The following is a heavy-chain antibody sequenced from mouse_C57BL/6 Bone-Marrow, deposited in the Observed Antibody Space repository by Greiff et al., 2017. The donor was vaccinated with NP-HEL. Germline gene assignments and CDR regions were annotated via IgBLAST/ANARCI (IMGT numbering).Heavy chain of an antibody. CDR3: ARHGTTVVDYAMDY. J-gene: IGHJ4*01. CDR2: INYDGSST. D-gene: IGHD1-1*01. CDR1: GFTFSDYY. V-gene: IGHV5-16*01. Sequence: DVQLQESEGGLVQPGSSMKLSCTASGFTFSDYYMAWVRQVPEKGLEWVANINYDGSSTYYLDSLKSRFIISRDNAKNILYLQMSSLKSEDTATYYCARHGTTVVDYAMDYWGQGTSVTVSS.